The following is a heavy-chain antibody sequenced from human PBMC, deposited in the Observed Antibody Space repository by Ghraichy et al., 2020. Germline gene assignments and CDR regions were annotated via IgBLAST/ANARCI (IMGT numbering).Heavy chain of an antibody. CDR1: GFTFSNAW. Sequence: GGSLRLSCAASGFTFSNAWMSWVRQAPGKGLEWVGRIKSKTDGGTTDYAAPVKGRFTISRDDSKNTLYLQMNSLKTEDTAVYYCTTDRAHIVVVSAGYWGQGTLVTVSS. CDR3: TTDRAHIVVVSAGY. J-gene: IGHJ4*02. V-gene: IGHV3-15*01. D-gene: IGHD2-21*01. CDR2: IKSKTDGGTT.